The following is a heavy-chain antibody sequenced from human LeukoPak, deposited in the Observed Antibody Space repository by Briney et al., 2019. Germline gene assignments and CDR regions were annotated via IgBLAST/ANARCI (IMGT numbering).Heavy chain of an antibody. D-gene: IGHD3-10*01. J-gene: IGHJ4*02. CDR3: AKVYGSGSYNSFDY. CDR1: GFTFSSYG. CDR2: ISYDGSNK. V-gene: IGHV3-30*18. Sequence: PGGSLRLSCAASGFTFSSYGMHWVRQAPGKGLEWVAVISYDGSNKYYADSVKGRFTISRDNSKNTLYLQMNSLRAEDTAVYYCAKVYGSGSYNSFDYWGQGTLVTVSS.